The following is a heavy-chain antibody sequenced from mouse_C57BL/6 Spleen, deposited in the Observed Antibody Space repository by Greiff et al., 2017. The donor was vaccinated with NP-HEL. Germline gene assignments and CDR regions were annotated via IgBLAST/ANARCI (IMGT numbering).Heavy chain of an antibody. CDR1: GYTFTSYW. Sequence: QVQLQQPGAELVRPGSSVKLSCKASGYTFTSYWMHWVKQRPIQGLEWIGNIDPSDSETHYNQKFKDKATLTVDKSSSTAYMQLSSLTSEDSAVYYCARSPNYYGSSGFAYWGQGTLVTVSA. D-gene: IGHD1-1*01. CDR2: IDPSDSET. CDR3: ARSPNYYGSSGFAY. J-gene: IGHJ3*01. V-gene: IGHV1-52*01.